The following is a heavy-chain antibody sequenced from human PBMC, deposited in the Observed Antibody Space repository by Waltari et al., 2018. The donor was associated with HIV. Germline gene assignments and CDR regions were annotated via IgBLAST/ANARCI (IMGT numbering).Heavy chain of an antibody. J-gene: IGHJ6*02. CDR2: IYYSGST. Sequence: QVQLQESGPGLVKPSETLSLTCTVSGGSISSYYWSWLRPPPGKGLEWIGYIYYSGSTNYNPSLKSRVTISVDTSKNQFSLKLSSVTAADTAVYYCARGFSYCSGGSCYVENYYGMDVWGQGTTVTVSS. D-gene: IGHD2-15*01. V-gene: IGHV4-59*01. CDR1: GGSISSYY. CDR3: ARGFSYCSGGSCYVENYYGMDV.